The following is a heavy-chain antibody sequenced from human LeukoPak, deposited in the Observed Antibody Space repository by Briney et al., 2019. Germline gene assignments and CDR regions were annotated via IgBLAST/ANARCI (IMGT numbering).Heavy chain of an antibody. V-gene: IGHV3-66*01. Sequence: GGSLRLSCAASGFTVSSNYMSWVRQAPGKGLEWVSVIYSGGSTYYADSVKGRFTISRDNSKNTLYLQMNSLRAEDTAVYYCARELSYYYDSSGLSDWGQGTLVTVSS. CDR1: GFTVSSNY. D-gene: IGHD3-22*01. CDR3: ARELSYYYDSSGLSD. J-gene: IGHJ4*02. CDR2: IYSGGST.